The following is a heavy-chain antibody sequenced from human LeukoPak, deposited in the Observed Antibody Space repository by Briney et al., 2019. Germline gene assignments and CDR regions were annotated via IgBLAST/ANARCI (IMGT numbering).Heavy chain of an antibody. J-gene: IGHJ4*02. Sequence: GESLKISCRGSGYDFAHYWLGWVRQMPGKGLEWMGIIYPGDSDTRYSPSFQGQVTISADKSISTAYLQWSSLKASDTAMYYCARTYGSDYYFDYWGQGTLVTVSS. CDR2: IYPGDSDT. CDR1: GYDFAHYW. V-gene: IGHV5-51*01. CDR3: ARTYGSDYYFDY. D-gene: IGHD3-10*01.